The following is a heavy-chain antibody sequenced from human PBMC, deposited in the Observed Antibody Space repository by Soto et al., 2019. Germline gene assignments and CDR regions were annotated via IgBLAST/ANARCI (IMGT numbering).Heavy chain of an antibody. CDR2: IYPGDSDT. J-gene: IGHJ6*02. CDR3: ARCSKGGDYYYYGMDV. V-gene: IGHV5-51*01. Sequence: PGESLKISCKGSGYSFTSYWIGRVRQMPGKGQEWMGIIYPGDSDTRYSPSFQGQVTISADKSISTAYLQWSSLKASDTAMYYCARCSKGGDYYYYGMDVWGQGTTVTVSS. CDR1: GYSFTSYW. D-gene: IGHD1-26*01.